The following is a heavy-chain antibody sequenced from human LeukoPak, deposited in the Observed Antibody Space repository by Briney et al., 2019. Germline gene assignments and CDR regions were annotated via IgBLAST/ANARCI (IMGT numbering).Heavy chain of an antibody. V-gene: IGHV1-46*01. Sequence: ASVKVSCKASGYTLTAYNLHWVRQAPGQGLEWLGMINPSGDDPKYAQKFQGRITVTRDTSTRVVYMEMSNLTSEDTSVYYCATSSTGQLLMSYWGQGTLVTVSS. CDR1: GYTLTAYN. J-gene: IGHJ4*02. CDR3: ATSSTGQLLMSY. D-gene: IGHD2-2*01. CDR2: INPSGDDP.